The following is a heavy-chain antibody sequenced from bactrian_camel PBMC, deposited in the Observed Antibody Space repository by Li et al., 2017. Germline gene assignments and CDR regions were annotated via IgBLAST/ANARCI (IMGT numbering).Heavy chain of an antibody. J-gene: IGHJ4*01. D-gene: IGHD2*01. V-gene: IGHV3S40*01. CDR2: IHSGGGTT. Sequence: VQLVESGGGLVQPGGSLRVSCVASGFIFSSGYMSWVRQAPGKGLEWISSIHSGGGTTYYADSVKGRFTITRDIALNAVYLQLDSLTTEDMAMYYCAKGNYNAYSPSGRGTQVTVS. CDR1: GFIFSSGY.